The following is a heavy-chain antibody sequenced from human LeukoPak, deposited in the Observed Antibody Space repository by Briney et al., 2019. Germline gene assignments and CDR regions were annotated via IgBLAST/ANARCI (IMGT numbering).Heavy chain of an antibody. V-gene: IGHV4-34*01. D-gene: IGHD3-22*01. CDR3: ARLNYYDSSGLLFDY. CDR1: GGSFSGYY. CDR2: INHSGST. J-gene: IGHJ4*02. Sequence: SETLSLTCAVYGGSFSGYYWSWIRQPPGKGLEWIGEINHSGSTNYNPSLKSRVTISVDTSKNQFSLKLSSVTAADTAVYYCARLNYYDSSGLLFDYWGQGTLVTVSS.